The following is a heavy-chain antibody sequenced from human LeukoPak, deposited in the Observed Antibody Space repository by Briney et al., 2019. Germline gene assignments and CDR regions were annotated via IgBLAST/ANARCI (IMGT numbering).Heavy chain of an antibody. D-gene: IGHD2-21*02. CDR1: GGSNSSHY. J-gene: IGHJ4*02. CDR2: SYYSGST. Sequence: PSETLSLTCTVSGGSNSSHYWSWIRQPPGKGLEWIGYSYYSGSTNYNPSLKSRVTISVDTSKNQFSLKLSSVTAADTAVYYCARVSCGGDCYSYFFDYWGQGTLVTVSS. V-gene: IGHV4-59*11. CDR3: ARVSCGGDCYSYFFDY.